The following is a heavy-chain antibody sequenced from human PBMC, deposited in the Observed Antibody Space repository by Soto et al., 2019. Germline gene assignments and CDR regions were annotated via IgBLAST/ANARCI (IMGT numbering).Heavy chain of an antibody. CDR2: IYTSGST. J-gene: IGHJ6*02. CDR1: GGSISSYY. D-gene: IGHD6-13*01. Sequence: PSETLSLTCPVSGGSISSYYWSWIRPPAGKGLEWIGRIYTSGSTNYNPSLKSRVTMSVDTSKNQFSLKLSSVTAADTAVYYCARGIAAAGRPRYDYYYYGMDVWGQGTTVTVSS. CDR3: ARGIAAAGRPRYDYYYYGMDV. V-gene: IGHV4-4*07.